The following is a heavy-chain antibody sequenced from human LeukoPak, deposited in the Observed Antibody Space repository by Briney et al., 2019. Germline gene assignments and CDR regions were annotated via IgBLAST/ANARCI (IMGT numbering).Heavy chain of an antibody. V-gene: IGHV3-30*04. Sequence: GGSLRLSCAASGFTFSSYAMHWVRQAPGKGLEWVAVISYDGSNKYYADSVKGRFTISRDNSKNTLYLQMNSLRAEDTAVYYCARRALYYYMDVWGKGTTVTVSS. CDR2: ISYDGSNK. CDR1: GFTFSSYA. J-gene: IGHJ6*03. CDR3: ARRALYYYMDV.